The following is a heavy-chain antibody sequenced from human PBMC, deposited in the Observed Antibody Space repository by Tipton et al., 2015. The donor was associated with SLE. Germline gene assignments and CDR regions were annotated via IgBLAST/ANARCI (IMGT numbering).Heavy chain of an antibody. V-gene: IGHV4-39*02. CDR2: IYYGGST. CDR1: CGSVSSSSKY. CDR3: AREQRQRGQQLLRGYNWFDP. Sequence: TLSLTCAVSCGSVSSSSKYWAWIRQPPGKGLEWIGTIYYGGSTYYNPSLKNRVTISLDTSKNHFSLNLNSVTATDTAVYYCAREQRQRGQQLLRGYNWFDPWGQGTLVIVSS. D-gene: IGHD6-25*01. J-gene: IGHJ5*02.